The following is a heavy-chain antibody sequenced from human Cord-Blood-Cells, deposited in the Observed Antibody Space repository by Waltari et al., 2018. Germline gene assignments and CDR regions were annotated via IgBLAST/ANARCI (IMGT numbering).Heavy chain of an antibody. D-gene: IGHD2-8*01. CDR3: ARNNGDLDY. CDR2: IYYSGST. CDR1: AGSISSSIYY. Sequence: QLQLQESGPGLVKPSETLSLPRTVPAGSISSSIYYLGWIRQPPGKGLEWIGSIYYSGSTYYNLAHKSRVTISVDTSKNEVSRKLSSVTAADTAMYYCARNNGDLDYWGQGTLVTV. J-gene: IGHJ4*02. V-gene: IGHV4-39*01.